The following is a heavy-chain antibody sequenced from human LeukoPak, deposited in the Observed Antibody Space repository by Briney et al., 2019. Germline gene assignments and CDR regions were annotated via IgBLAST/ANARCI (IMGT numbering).Heavy chain of an antibody. J-gene: IGHJ3*01. CDR2: IHTSGST. CDR3: ASPLYYYDISVFSLFGGVFNS. CDR1: GGSISSYY. Sequence: SETLSLTCTVSGGSISSYYWSWIRQPPGKGLEWIGYIHTSGSTNYNPSLKSRATISVDTSKNQFSLKLSSVTAADNAVYYCASPLYYYDISVFSLFGGVFNSWAKGKMVTVS. V-gene: IGHV4-4*09. D-gene: IGHD3-22*01.